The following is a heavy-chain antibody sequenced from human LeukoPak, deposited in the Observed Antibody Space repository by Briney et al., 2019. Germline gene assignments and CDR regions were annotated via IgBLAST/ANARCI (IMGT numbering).Heavy chain of an antibody. CDR3: AREGRMSMGIEY. Sequence: SETLSLTCTVSGGSVSSRTYYWGWIRQPPGKGLEWIGTVYYSGPAYYNPSLKSRVSISVDTSKNQFSLELSSVTAADTAVYFCAREGRMSMGIEYWGQGTLVNVSS. D-gene: IGHD4/OR15-4a*01. CDR1: GGSVSSRTYY. J-gene: IGHJ4*02. CDR2: VYYSGPA. V-gene: IGHV4-39*02.